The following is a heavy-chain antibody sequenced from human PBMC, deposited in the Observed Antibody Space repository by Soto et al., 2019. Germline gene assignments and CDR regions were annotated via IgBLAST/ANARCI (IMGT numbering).Heavy chain of an antibody. CDR3: AREKGYCSGGSCLYFDY. V-gene: IGHV1-2*04. D-gene: IGHD2-15*01. CDR1: GYTFTGYY. Sequence: GASVKVSCKASGYTFTGYYMHWVRQDPGQGLEWMGWINPNSGGTNYAQKFQGWVTMTRDTSISTAYMELSRLRTDDTAVYYCAREKGYCSGGSCLYFDYWGQGTLVTVS. CDR2: INPNSGGT. J-gene: IGHJ4*02.